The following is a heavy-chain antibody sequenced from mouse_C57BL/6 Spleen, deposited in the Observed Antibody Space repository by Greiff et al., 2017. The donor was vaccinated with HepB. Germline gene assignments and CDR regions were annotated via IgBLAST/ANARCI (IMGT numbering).Heavy chain of an antibody. CDR2: IDPSDSYT. CDR3: ARGTITREGLYAMDY. Sequence: QVQLQQPGAELVKPGASVKLSCKASGYTFTSYWMQWVKQRPGQGLEWIGEIDPSDSYTNYNQKFKGKATLTVDTSSSTAYMQLSSLTSEDSAVYYCARGTITREGLYAMDYWGQGTSVTVSS. V-gene: IGHV1-50*01. D-gene: IGHD1-3*01. J-gene: IGHJ4*01. CDR1: GYTFTSYW.